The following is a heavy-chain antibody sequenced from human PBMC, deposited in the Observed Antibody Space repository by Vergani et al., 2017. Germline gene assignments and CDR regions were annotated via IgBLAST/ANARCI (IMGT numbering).Heavy chain of an antibody. CDR3: ARARIGYCSSTSCSYYYYYYYMDV. D-gene: IGHD2-2*01. CDR2: IHSSGTT. CDR1: GGSITSGSFY. V-gene: IGHV4-61*02. J-gene: IGHJ6*03. Sequence: QLQLQESDPGLVKPSETLSLTCTVSGGSITSGSFYWSWIRQPAGKGLEWIGRIHSSGTTNYNPSLKSRVTLSVDTSKNQLSLRMTSVTAADTAVYYCARARIGYCSSTSCSYYYYYYYMDVWGKGTTVTVSS.